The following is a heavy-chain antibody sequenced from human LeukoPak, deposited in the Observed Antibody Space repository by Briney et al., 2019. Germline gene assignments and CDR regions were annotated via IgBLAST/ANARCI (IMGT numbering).Heavy chain of an antibody. CDR3: ASRGYKAPFDY. D-gene: IGHD6-25*01. V-gene: IGHV4-34*01. CDR2: INHSGST. J-gene: IGHJ4*02. Sequence: SETLSLTCAVYGGSFSGYYWSWIRQPPGKGLEWIGEINHSGSTNCNPSLKSRVTISVDTSKNQFSLKLSSVTAADTAVYYCASRGYKAPFDYWGQGTLVTVSS. CDR1: GGSFSGYY.